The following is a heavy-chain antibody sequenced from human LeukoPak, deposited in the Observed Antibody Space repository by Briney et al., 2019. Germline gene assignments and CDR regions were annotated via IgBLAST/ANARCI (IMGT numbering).Heavy chain of an antibody. D-gene: IGHD5-12*01. Sequence: GGSLRLSCAASGFTFSSYAMHWVRQAPGKGLEWVAVISYDGSNKCYADSVKGRFTISRDNSKNTVYLQMNSLRAVDTAIYYCAKAGDIVTTIPFDQWGQGTLVTVSS. CDR1: GFTFSSYA. V-gene: IGHV3-30-3*01. CDR2: ISYDGSNK. CDR3: AKAGDIVTTIPFDQ. J-gene: IGHJ4*02.